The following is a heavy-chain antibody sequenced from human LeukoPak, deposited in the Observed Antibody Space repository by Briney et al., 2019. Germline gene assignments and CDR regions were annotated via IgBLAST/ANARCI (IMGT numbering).Heavy chain of an antibody. V-gene: IGHV3-43*01. D-gene: IGHD3-22*01. CDR1: GFTFDDYT. CDR2: ISWDGTT. CDR3: VKDLTYESSGSVFDY. J-gene: IGHJ4*02. Sequence: GGSLRLSCAASGFTFDDYTMHWVHQAPGKTLEWVSLISWDGTTYYADSMKGRFTISRDNSKNSLYLQMDTLRSEDTAFYYCVKDLTYESSGSVFDYWGQGTLVTVSS.